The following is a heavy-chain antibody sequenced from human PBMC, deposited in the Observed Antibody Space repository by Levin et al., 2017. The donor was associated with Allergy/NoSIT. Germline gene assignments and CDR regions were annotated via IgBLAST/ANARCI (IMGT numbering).Heavy chain of an antibody. D-gene: IGHD6-13*01. CDR3: AKVGSSPIK. V-gene: IGHV3-23*01. J-gene: IGHJ4*02. Sequence: GGSLRLSCAASGVTFRNYAMSWVRQAPGKGLEWVSAISGSDSSTYYADSVKGRFTISRDNFKNTLYLQMNSLRDEDTAIYYCAKVGSSPIKWGQGTLVTVSS. CDR2: ISGSDSST. CDR1: GVTFRNYA.